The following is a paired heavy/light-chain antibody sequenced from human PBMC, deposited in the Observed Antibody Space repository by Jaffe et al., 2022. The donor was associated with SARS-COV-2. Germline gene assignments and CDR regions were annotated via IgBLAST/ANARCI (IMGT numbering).Light chain of an antibody. V-gene: IGLV2-14*01. CDR1: SSDVGGYNY. CDR3: SSYTSSSTLDVV. J-gene: IGLJ2*01. Sequence: QSALTQPASVSGSPGQSITISCTGTSSDVGGYNYVSWYQQHPGKAPKLMIYEVSNRPSGVPDRFSGSKSGNTASLTISGLQAEDEADYYCSSYTSSSTLDVVFGGGTKLTVL. CDR2: EVS.
Heavy chain of an antibody. Sequence: QVQLVQSGAEVKKPGASVKVSCKASGYTFTSYYMHWVRQAPGQGLEWMGIINPSGGSTSYAQKFQGRVTMTRDTSTSTVYMELSSLRSEDTAVYYCARDPKGGAYYYDSSAPPYYFDYWGQGTLVTVSS. CDR1: GYTFTSYY. V-gene: IGHV1-46*01. J-gene: IGHJ4*02. CDR2: INPSGGST. D-gene: IGHD3-22*01. CDR3: ARDPKGGAYYYDSSAPPYYFDY.